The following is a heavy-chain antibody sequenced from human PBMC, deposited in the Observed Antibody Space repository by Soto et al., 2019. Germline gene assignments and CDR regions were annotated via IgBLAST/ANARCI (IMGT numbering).Heavy chain of an antibody. V-gene: IGHV1-3*01. CDR1: GYTFTSYA. D-gene: IGHD2-21*02. CDR3: ARSFVVVTDFDY. CDR2: INAGNGNT. J-gene: IGHJ4*02. Sequence: ASVKVSCKASGYTFTSYAMHWVRQAPGQRLEWMGWINAGNGNTKYSQKFQGRVTITRDTSASTAYMELSSLRSEDTAVYYCARSFVVVTDFDYWGQGTLVTAPQ.